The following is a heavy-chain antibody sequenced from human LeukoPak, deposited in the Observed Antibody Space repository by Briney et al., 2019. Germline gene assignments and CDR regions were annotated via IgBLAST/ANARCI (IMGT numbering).Heavy chain of an antibody. V-gene: IGHV6-1*01. CDR2: TYYRSMWYS. Sequence: SQTLSLTCDISGDSVSSNSAVWGCIRQSPSRGLEWLGKTYYRSMWYSDYALSVKSRVTISPDTSKNRFSLQLSSVTPEDTAVYYCIKYSSGWYVDYWGQGTLVTVSS. CDR3: IKYSSGWYVDY. D-gene: IGHD6-19*01. J-gene: IGHJ4*02. CDR1: GDSVSSNSAV.